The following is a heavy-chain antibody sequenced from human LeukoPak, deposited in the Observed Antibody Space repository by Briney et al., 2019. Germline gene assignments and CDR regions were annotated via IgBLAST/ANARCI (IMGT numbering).Heavy chain of an antibody. D-gene: IGHD3-22*01. Sequence: GGSLRLSCAASGFTFSSYWMSWVRQAPGKGLEWVANIKQDGSEKCYVDSVKGRFTISRDNAKNSLYLQMNSLRAEDTAVYYCARDSPFIGYYYDSSGYSPWAFDIWGQGTMVTVSS. J-gene: IGHJ3*02. CDR1: GFTFSSYW. CDR3: ARDSPFIGYYYDSSGYSPWAFDI. V-gene: IGHV3-7*03. CDR2: IKQDGSEK.